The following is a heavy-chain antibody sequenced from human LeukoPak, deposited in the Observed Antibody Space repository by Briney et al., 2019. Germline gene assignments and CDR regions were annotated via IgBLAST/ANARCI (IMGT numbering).Heavy chain of an antibody. J-gene: IGHJ4*02. V-gene: IGHV3-64*01. Sequence: GGSLRLSCAASGFTFSNYAMHWVRQAPGKGLEYVSAISSNGGNTYYANSVKGRFTISRDNSKNTLYLQMGSLRAEDTAVYYCARDGARGQLEQYFDYWGQGTLVTVSS. D-gene: IGHD1/OR15-1a*01. CDR2: ISSNGGNT. CDR3: ARDGARGQLEQYFDY. CDR1: GFTFSNYA.